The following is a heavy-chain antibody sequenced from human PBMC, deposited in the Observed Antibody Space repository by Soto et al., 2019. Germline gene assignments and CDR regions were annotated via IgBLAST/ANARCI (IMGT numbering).Heavy chain of an antibody. CDR3: ARESAPLGCV. J-gene: IGHJ6*02. Sequence: QVQLVQSGAEVKKPGSSVKVSCKASGGTFSSYTISWVRQAPGQGLEWMGRIIPILGIANYAQKFQGRVTIXVDKSTSTAYMELSSLRSEDTAVYYCARESAPLGCVWGQGTTVTVSS. V-gene: IGHV1-69*08. D-gene: IGHD6-25*01. CDR1: GGTFSSYT. CDR2: IIPILGIA.